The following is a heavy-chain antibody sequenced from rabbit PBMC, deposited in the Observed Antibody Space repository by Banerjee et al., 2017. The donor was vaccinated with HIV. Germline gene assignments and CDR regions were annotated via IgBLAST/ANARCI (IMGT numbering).Heavy chain of an antibody. V-gene: IGHV1S45*01. Sequence: QEQLEESGGDLVKPEGSLALTCKASGFTISSGYDMCWVRQAPGKGLEWIGCIYTAGGSTYYASWAKGRFTISKTSTTVTLQMTSLTAADTATYFCARDLAGVIGWNFNLWGPGTLVTVS. CDR1: GFTISSGYD. D-gene: IGHD4-1*01. J-gene: IGHJ4*01. CDR2: IYTAGGST. CDR3: ARDLAGVIGWNFNL.